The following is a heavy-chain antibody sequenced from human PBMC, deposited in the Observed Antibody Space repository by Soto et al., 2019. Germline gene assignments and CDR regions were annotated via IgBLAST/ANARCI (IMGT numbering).Heavy chain of an antibody. Sequence: QVQLVQSGTEMKRPGSSVKVSCKASGGTFNNHAISWVRQVPGQGLESMGGISPLFDTANYAENLEGRVTITGDESTRTVYMELSVLPSAATAVYYCARGLDTYFDNSTMDVWGQGTTVTVSS. V-gene: IGHV1-69*01. D-gene: IGHD3-22*01. CDR2: ISPLFDTA. J-gene: IGHJ6*02. CDR3: ARGLDTYFDNSTMDV. CDR1: GGTFNNHA.